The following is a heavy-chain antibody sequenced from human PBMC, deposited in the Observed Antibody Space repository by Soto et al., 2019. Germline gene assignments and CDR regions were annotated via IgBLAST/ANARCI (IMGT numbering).Heavy chain of an antibody. Sequence: QVQLQESGPGLVKPSQTLSLTCTVSGGSISSGGYCWSWIRQHAGKGLEWIGYIYSSGSTYYNPSLKSRVTISVDTSKNQFSLKLSSVTAADTAVYYCARAHIAVAVQTYYFDYWGQGTLVTVSS. CDR2: IYSSGST. V-gene: IGHV4-31*03. D-gene: IGHD6-19*01. CDR1: GGSISSGGYC. CDR3: ARAHIAVAVQTYYFDY. J-gene: IGHJ4*02.